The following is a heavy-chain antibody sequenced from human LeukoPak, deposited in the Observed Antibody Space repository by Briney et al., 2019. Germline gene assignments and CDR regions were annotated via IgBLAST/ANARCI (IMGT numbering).Heavy chain of an antibody. J-gene: IGHJ3*02. CDR3: ARDGGSYSLSAFDI. Sequence: LSLTCAVYGGSFSGYYWSWIRQAPGKGLEWVSYISSSGSTIYYADSVKGRFTISRDNAKNSLYLQMNSLRAEDTAVYYCARDGGSYSLSAFDIWGQGTMVTVSS. CDR2: ISSSGSTI. CDR1: GGSFSGYY. D-gene: IGHD1-26*01. V-gene: IGHV3-11*04.